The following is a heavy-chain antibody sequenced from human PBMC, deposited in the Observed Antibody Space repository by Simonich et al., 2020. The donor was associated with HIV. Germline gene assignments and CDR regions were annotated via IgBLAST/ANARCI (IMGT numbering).Heavy chain of an antibody. CDR2: ICSSRSS. CDR1: GFTFSSYS. CDR3: ARDKEVYAMGGYFDY. V-gene: IGHV3-21*01. D-gene: IGHD2-8*01. Sequence: EVQLVESGGGLVKPGGSLRLSCAASGFTFSSYSMNWVRQAPGKGLEWVSFICSSRSSYHADSVKGRFTISRDNAKNSLYLQMNSLRAEDTAVYYCARDKEVYAMGGYFDYWGQGTLVTVSS. J-gene: IGHJ4*02.